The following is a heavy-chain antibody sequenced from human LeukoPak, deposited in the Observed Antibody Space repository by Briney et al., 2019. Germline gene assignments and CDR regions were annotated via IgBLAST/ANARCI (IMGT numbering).Heavy chain of an antibody. D-gene: IGHD3-10*01. CDR2: IYSGGST. CDR1: GFTVSSNH. V-gene: IGHV3-53*01. J-gene: IGHJ3*02. Sequence: GGSLRLSCAASGFTVSSNHMSWVRQAPRKGLEWVSVIYSGGSTYYADSVKGRFTISRDNSKNTLYLQMNSLRAEDTAVYYCATDYYGSGSYYGAFDIWGQGTMVTVSS. CDR3: ATDYYGSGSYYGAFDI.